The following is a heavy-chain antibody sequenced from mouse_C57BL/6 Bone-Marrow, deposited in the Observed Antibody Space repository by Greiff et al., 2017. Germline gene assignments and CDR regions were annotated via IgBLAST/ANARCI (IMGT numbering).Heavy chain of an antibody. CDR2: IDPENGDT. Sequence: EVQLQQSGAELVRPGASVKLSCTASGFNIKDDYMHWVKQRPEQGLEWIGWIDPENGDTAYAYKFQGKATITADTSSNTAYLQLSSLTSEDTAVYYCTTLYSNYVAMDYWGQGTAVTVSS. J-gene: IGHJ4*01. D-gene: IGHD2-5*01. CDR3: TTLYSNYVAMDY. V-gene: IGHV14-4*01. CDR1: GFNIKDDY.